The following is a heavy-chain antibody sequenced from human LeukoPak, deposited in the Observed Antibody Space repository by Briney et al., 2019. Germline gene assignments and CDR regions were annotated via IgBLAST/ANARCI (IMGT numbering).Heavy chain of an antibody. J-gene: IGHJ4*02. D-gene: IGHD3-22*01. CDR2: IYYSGST. Sequence: SETLSLTCTVSGGSISSRSSYYWGWIRQPPGKGLEWIGNIYYSGSTYYNPSLKSRVTVSVDTSKNQFSLKLSSVTAADTAVYYCATWRTYYYDSSGYYYFDYWGQGTLVTVSS. V-gene: IGHV4-39*01. CDR3: ATWRTYYYDSSGYYYFDY. CDR1: GGSISSRSSYY.